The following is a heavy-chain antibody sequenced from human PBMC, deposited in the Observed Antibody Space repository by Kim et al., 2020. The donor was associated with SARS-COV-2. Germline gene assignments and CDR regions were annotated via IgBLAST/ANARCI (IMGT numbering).Heavy chain of an antibody. CDR2: IYYSGST. V-gene: IGHV4-59*01. J-gene: IGHJ5*02. CDR3: ARGSQVDTMIWSWFDP. Sequence: SETLSLTCTVSGGSISSYYWSWIRQPPGKGLEWIGYIYYSGSTNYNPSLKSRVTISVDTSKNQFSLKLSSVTAADTAVFYCARGSQVDTMIWSWFDPWGQGTLVTVSS. CDR1: GGSISSYY. D-gene: IGHD3-22*01.